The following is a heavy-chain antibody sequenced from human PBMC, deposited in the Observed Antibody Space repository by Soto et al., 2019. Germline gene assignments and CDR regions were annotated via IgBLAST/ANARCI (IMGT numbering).Heavy chain of an antibody. CDR2: IRSKANNYAT. D-gene: IGHD6-19*01. CDR3: TKWDTSGWPGDY. Sequence: GGSLRLSCAASGFTFSGSAILWVRQASGKGLEWVGRIRSKANNYATTYAASVKGRFTISRDDSKNTAYLQMNSLKTEDTAVYYRTKWDTSGWPGDYWGQGTLVTVSS. CDR1: GFTFSGSA. V-gene: IGHV3-73*01. J-gene: IGHJ4*02.